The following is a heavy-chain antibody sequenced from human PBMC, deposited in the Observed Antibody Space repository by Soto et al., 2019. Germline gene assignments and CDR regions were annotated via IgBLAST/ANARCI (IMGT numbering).Heavy chain of an antibody. V-gene: IGHV1-18*01. CDR1: GYTFSTYA. J-gene: IGHJ6*02. CDR2: ISAYNGNT. CDR3: ARGGASDYYYGMDV. Sequence: QVQLVQSGTEVKRPGASVKVSCKASGYTFSTYAISWVRQAPGQGLEWMGWISAYNGNTNYAQKLQGRVTMTTDTSTSTAFMGLRSLRSDDTAVYYCARGGASDYYYGMDVWGQGTTVTVSS.